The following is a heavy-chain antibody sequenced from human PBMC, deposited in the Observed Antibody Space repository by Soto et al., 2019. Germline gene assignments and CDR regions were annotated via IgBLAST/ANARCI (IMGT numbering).Heavy chain of an antibody. CDR3: AKNRGTIFGVIIV. Sequence: QVQLVESGGGVVQPGRSLRLSCAASGFNFSNYGMHWVRQAPGKGLEWLAVISFDGSNKYYADSVKGRFTISRDTSKNTLYLQMNSLRAEDTAVYYCAKNRGTIFGVIIVWGQGTLVTVTS. J-gene: IGHJ4*02. CDR1: GFNFSNYG. V-gene: IGHV3-30*18. CDR2: ISFDGSNK. D-gene: IGHD3-3*01.